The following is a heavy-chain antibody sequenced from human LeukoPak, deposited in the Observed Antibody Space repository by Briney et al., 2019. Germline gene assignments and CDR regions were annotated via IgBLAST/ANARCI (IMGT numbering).Heavy chain of an antibody. CDR1: GFSFSNHG. J-gene: IGHJ4*02. D-gene: IGHD2-15*01. CDR3: ARGSCSGGSCPYDF. Sequence: GGSLRLSCAASGFSFSNHGMDWVRQAPGKGLEWVAVVTYDGNHKNYADSVKGRFTISRDNSKNTLYLQMNSLRAEDTAVFYCARGSCSGGSCPYDFWGQGTLVTVSS. V-gene: IGHV3-33*05. CDR2: VTYDGNHK.